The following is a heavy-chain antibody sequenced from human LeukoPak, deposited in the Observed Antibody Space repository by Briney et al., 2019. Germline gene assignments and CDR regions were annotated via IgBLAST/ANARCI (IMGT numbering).Heavy chain of an antibody. J-gene: IGHJ4*02. Sequence: KPGGSLRLPCAASGLMFSSFSMNWVRQAPGKGLEWVSSIRGKEYSKFYADSVKGRFTISRDNAKNALYLQVTCQRTEDAGVFYCSKELYSHQGIDYRGQGTLVPVS. V-gene: IGHV3-21*01. CDR2: IRGKEYSK. D-gene: IGHD3-10*01. CDR3: SKELYSHQGIDY. CDR1: GLMFSSFS.